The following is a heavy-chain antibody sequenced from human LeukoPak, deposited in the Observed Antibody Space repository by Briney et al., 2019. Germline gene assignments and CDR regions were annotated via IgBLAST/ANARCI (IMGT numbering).Heavy chain of an antibody. CDR1: GGSFSGYY. J-gene: IGHJ5*02. V-gene: IGHV4-34*01. CDR2: ISHSGST. CDR3: ARGKTDNWFDP. Sequence: SETLSLTCAVYGGSFSGYYWSWIRQPPGKGLEWIGEISHSGSTNYNPSLKSRVTISVDTSKNQFSLKLSSVTAADTAVYYCARGKTDNWFDPWGQGTLVTVSS.